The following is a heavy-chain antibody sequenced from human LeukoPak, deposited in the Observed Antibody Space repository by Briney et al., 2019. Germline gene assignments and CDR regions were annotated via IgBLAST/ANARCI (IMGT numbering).Heavy chain of an antibody. CDR2: TYTTGTT. V-gene: IGHV4-61*02. CDR3: ATWARGGVGTSGY. CDR1: GGPIISDSYY. Sequence: SQTLSLTCTVSGGPIISDSYYWIWIRQPAGKGLEWSGRTYTTGTTNYNPSLKSRVTISWDTSTSQFSLKLRSVTAADTAVYYCATWARGGVGTSGYWGQGTLVTVSS. J-gene: IGHJ4*02. D-gene: IGHD2-21*02.